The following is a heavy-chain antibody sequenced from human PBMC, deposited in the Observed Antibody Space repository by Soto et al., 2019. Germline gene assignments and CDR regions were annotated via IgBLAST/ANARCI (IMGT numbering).Heavy chain of an antibody. D-gene: IGHD6-13*01. V-gene: IGHV1-2*04. J-gene: IGHJ4*02. Sequence: ASVKVSCKASGYTFTGYYMHWVRQAPGQGLEWMGWINPNSGGTNYAQKFQGWVTMTRDTSISTAYMELSRLRSDDTAVYYCAKGHIGQLVRRPYFDYWGQGTLVTVSS. CDR3: AKGHIGQLVRRPYFDY. CDR1: GYTFTGYY. CDR2: INPNSGGT.